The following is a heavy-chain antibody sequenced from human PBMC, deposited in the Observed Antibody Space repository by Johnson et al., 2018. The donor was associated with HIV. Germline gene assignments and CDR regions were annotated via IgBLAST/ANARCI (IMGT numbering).Heavy chain of an antibody. Sequence: VQLVESGGGLVQPGGSLRLSCAASGFTFSSYDMHWVRQATGKGLEWVSAIGTAGDTYYPDSVKGRFTISRDSSKNTLCLEMNSLSAEDTALYYCARGVGPYPEGAFDIWGQGTMVTVSS. CDR1: GFTFSSYD. D-gene: IGHD1-26*01. J-gene: IGHJ3*02. CDR2: IGTAGDT. V-gene: IGHV3-13*01. CDR3: ARGVGPYPEGAFDI.